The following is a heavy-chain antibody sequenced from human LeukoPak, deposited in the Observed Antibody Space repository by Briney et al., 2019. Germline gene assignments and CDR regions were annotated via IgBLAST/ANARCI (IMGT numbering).Heavy chain of an antibody. J-gene: IGHJ4*02. CDR2: IYHSGST. CDR3: ARVLGWSGYSENDY. CDR1: GGSISSSSYY. D-gene: IGHD3-3*01. V-gene: IGHV4-30-2*01. Sequence: NPSETLSLTCTVSGGSISSSSYYWSWIRQPPGKGLEWIGYIYHSGSTYYNPSLKSRVTISVDRSKNQFSLKLSSVTSADTAVYYCARVLGWSGYSENDYWGQGTLVTVSS.